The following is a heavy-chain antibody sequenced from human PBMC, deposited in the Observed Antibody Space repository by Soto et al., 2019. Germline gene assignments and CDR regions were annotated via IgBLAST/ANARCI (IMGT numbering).Heavy chain of an antibody. CDR3: ARSPDYYDSSGYYYRRGYYFDY. D-gene: IGHD3-22*01. J-gene: IGHJ4*02. Sequence: QVQLVQSGAEVKKPGSSVKVSCKASGGTFSSYAISWVRQAPGQGLEWMGGIIPIFGTANYAQKVQGRVTITADESTSTAYMELSSLRSEDTAVYYCARSPDYYDSSGYYYRRGYYFDYWGQGTLVTVSS. CDR2: IIPIFGTA. CDR1: GGTFSSYA. V-gene: IGHV1-69*01.